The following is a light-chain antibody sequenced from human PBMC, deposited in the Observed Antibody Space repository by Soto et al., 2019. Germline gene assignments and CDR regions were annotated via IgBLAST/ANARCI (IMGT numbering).Light chain of an antibody. CDR3: MQALQTELT. Sequence: DIVMTQSPLSLPVTPGEPASISCRSSQSLLHSNGYNYLDWYLQKPGQSPQLLINLGSNRASGVPDRFSGSGSGTDFTLKISRVEAEDVGVYYCMQALQTELTFGPGTKVDIK. CDR1: QSLLHSNGYNY. J-gene: IGKJ3*01. V-gene: IGKV2-28*01. CDR2: LGS.